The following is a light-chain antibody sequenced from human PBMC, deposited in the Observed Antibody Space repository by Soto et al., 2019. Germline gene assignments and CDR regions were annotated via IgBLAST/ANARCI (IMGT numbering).Light chain of an antibody. CDR2: GNS. Sequence: QPVLTQPPSVSGAPGQRVTISCTGSSSKIGAGYDVHWYQQLPGTAPKLLIYGNSNRPSGVPDRFSGSKSGTSASLAITGLQAEDEADYYCQSYDSSLSGTYVFGTGTKLTVL. CDR3: QSYDSSLSGTYV. J-gene: IGLJ1*01. CDR1: SSKIGAGYD. V-gene: IGLV1-40*01.